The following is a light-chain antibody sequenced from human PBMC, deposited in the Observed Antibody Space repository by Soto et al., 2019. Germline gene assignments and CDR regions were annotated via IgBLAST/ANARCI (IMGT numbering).Light chain of an antibody. CDR2: EVT. J-gene: IGLJ1*01. Sequence: QSVLTQPASVSGSPGQSITLSCTGTSSDVGNYDFVSWYQQHPGKAPKLIIYEVTNRPSGISDRFSGSKSGNTASLTISGLQSEDEAAYYCSSYTTSNTRFYVFGTGTQLTVL. CDR3: SSYTTSNTRFYV. CDR1: SSDVGNYDF. V-gene: IGLV2-14*01.